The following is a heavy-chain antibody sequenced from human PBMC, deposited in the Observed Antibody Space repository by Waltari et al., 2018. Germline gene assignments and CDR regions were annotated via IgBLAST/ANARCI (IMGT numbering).Heavy chain of an antibody. V-gene: IGHV1-2*02. D-gene: IGHD3-10*01. CDR2: INPNSGGT. Sequence: QVQLVQSGAEVKKPGASVTVSCQASGYTFPGYYMHWVRQAPGQGLEWMGWINPNSGGTNEAQKFQGRVTMTRDTSISTAYMELSRLRSDDTAVYYCAREWFGELPSNDAFDIWGQGTMVTVSS. CDR1: GYTFPGYY. CDR3: AREWFGELPSNDAFDI. J-gene: IGHJ3*02.